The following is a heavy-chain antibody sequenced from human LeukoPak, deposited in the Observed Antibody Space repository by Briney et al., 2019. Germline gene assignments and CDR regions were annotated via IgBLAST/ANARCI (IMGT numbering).Heavy chain of an antibody. J-gene: IGHJ5*02. CDR3: ARVFGAAAVHGFDP. CDR2: INAGNGNT. CDR1: GYTFTSYA. D-gene: IGHD6-13*01. Sequence: VSVKVSCKASGYTFTSYAMHWVRQAPGQRLEWMGWINAGNGNTKYSQKFQGRVTITRDTSASTAYMELSSLRSEDTAVYYCARVFGAAAVHGFDPWGQGTLVTVSS. V-gene: IGHV1-3*01.